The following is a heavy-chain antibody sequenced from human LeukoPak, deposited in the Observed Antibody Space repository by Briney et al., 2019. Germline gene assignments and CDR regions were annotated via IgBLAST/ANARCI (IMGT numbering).Heavy chain of an antibody. J-gene: IGHJ4*02. Sequence: ASVKVSCKASGYTFTSYYMHWVRQAPGQGLEWMGWISAYNGNTNYAQKLQGRVTMTTDTSTSTAYMELRSLRSDDTAVYYCARDSSGWSDSFDYWGQGTLVTVSS. D-gene: IGHD6-19*01. CDR1: GYTFTSYY. CDR3: ARDSSGWSDSFDY. CDR2: ISAYNGNT. V-gene: IGHV1-18*04.